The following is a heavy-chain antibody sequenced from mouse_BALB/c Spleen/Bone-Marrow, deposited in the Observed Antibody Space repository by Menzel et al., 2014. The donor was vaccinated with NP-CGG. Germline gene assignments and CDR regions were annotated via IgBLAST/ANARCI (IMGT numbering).Heavy chain of an antibody. J-gene: IGHJ3*01. Sequence: VQLQESGAELVRPGASVKLSCTASGFNIKDTYMHWVKQRPEQGLEWIGRIDPANGNTKYDPKFQGKATIAADTSSNTAYLQLSSLTSEDTAVYYCARNGNYGAWFAYWGQGILVTVSA. V-gene: IGHV14-3*02. CDR1: GFNIKDTY. CDR3: ARNGNYGAWFAY. D-gene: IGHD2-1*01. CDR2: IDPANGNT.